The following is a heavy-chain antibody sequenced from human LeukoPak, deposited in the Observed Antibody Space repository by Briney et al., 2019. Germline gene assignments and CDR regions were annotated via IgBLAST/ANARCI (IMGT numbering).Heavy chain of an antibody. J-gene: IGHJ4*02. CDR1: GFTFSSYA. D-gene: IGHD3-3*01. V-gene: IGHV3-30*04. CDR2: ISYDGSNK. CDR3: ARDPDYDFWSGYFYYFDY. Sequence: GGSLRLSCAASGFTFSSYAMHWVRQAPGKGLEWVAVISYDGSNKYYADSVKGRFTISRDNSKNTLYLQMNSLRAEDTAVYYCARDPDYDFWSGYFYYFDYWGQGTLVTVSS.